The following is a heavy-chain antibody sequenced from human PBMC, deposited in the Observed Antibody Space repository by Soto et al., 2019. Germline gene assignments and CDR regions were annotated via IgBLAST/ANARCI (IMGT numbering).Heavy chain of an antibody. D-gene: IGHD6-19*01. CDR3: ARMRVAGTFQRSNYFDY. CDR2: ISSSDSTI. V-gene: IGHV3-11*01. Sequence: GGSLRLSCAASGFTFSDYYMSWIRQAPGKGLEWVSYISSSDSTIYYADSVKGRFTISRDNAKNSLYLQMNSLRAEDMAVYYCARMRVAGTFQRSNYFDYWGQGTLVTVSS. J-gene: IGHJ4*02. CDR1: GFTFSDYY.